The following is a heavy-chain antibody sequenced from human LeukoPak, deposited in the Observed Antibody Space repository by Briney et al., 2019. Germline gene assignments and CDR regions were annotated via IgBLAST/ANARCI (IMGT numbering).Heavy chain of an antibody. V-gene: IGHV4-30-4*01. Sequence: SQTLSLTCTVSGXSISSGDYYWSWIRQPPGKGLEWIGYIYYSGSTYYNPSLKSRVTISVDTSKNQFSLKVSSVTAADTAVYYCARAVSGALRYCDWSSTYYFDYWGQGTLVTVSS. J-gene: IGHJ4*02. CDR2: IYYSGST. CDR1: GXSISSGDYY. D-gene: IGHD3-9*01. CDR3: ARAVSGALRYCDWSSTYYFDY.